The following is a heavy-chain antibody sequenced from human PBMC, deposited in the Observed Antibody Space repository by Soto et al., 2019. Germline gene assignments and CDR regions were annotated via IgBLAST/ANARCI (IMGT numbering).Heavy chain of an antibody. J-gene: IGHJ1*01. CDR2: ISPLKGRT. V-gene: IGHV1-18*04. CDR1: GSTFTSYG. Sequence: QVQLVQSGPDLKRPGASMKVSCKASGSTFTSYGISWVRQAPGQGLEWMAWISPLKGRTQYSQKAQGRVTLSTDTSSNTAYMEMTTLRVDDTAVYYCAMDYGDRPEYFKHWGQGTLVTVS. CDR3: AMDYGDRPEYFKH. D-gene: IGHD4-17*01.